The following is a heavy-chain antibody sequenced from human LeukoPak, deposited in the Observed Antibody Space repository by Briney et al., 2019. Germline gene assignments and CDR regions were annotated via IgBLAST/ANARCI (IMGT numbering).Heavy chain of an antibody. Sequence: SETLSLTCTVSGGSVSSGTYYWSWIRQPPGKGLEWIGYIYYSGSTNYNPSLKSRVTVSVDTSKDQCSLKLSSVTTADTAVYYCTRSTSLEAFDGWGQGTMVTVSS. V-gene: IGHV4-61*01. J-gene: IGHJ3*01. CDR3: TRSTSLEAFDG. CDR1: GGSVSSGTYY. D-gene: IGHD4-11*01. CDR2: IYYSGST.